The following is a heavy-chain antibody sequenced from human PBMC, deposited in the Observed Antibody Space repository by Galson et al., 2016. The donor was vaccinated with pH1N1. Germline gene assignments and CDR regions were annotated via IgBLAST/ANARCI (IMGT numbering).Heavy chain of an antibody. J-gene: IGHJ4*02. D-gene: IGHD3-10*01. V-gene: IGHV4-61*02. CDR1: GGSISSSIYY. CDR2: MYTSGTT. Sequence: TLSLTCTVSGGSISSSIYYWNWIRQPAGKGLEWIGRMYTSGTTTYNPSLESRVTISVNTSKNQFLLRLSSVTAADTAVYFCARDGVALTGIFDYWGQGALVTVSS. CDR3: ARDGVALTGIFDY.